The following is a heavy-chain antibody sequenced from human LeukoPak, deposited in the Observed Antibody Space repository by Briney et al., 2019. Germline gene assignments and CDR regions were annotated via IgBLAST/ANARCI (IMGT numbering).Heavy chain of an antibody. CDR3: ARARYDSSGYYSWFDY. D-gene: IGHD3-22*01. Sequence: SETLSLTCTVSGSGASISNYYWSWIRQPPGKGLEWIGYIDYSGSTKYNPSLRGRVTISVDTSKKQFSLKLTSVTAADTAVYYCARARYDSSGYYSWFDYWGQGTLVIVSA. J-gene: IGHJ4*02. V-gene: IGHV4-59*01. CDR1: GSGASISNYY. CDR2: IDYSGST.